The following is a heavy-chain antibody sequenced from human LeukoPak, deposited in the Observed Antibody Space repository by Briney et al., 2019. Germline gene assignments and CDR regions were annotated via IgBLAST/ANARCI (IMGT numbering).Heavy chain of an antibody. CDR3: AKAVGSISWSFDY. CDR2: ISHDGSDK. Sequence: RSGGSLRLSCEASGFTFSTYAMHWVRRAPGKGLEWVALISHDGSDKNYADSVKGRFTISRDNSNSTLYLQMDSLRGDDAAVYYCAKAVGSISWSFDYWGQGTLVTVSS. V-gene: IGHV3-30*18. J-gene: IGHJ4*02. CDR1: GFTFSTYA. D-gene: IGHD6-13*01.